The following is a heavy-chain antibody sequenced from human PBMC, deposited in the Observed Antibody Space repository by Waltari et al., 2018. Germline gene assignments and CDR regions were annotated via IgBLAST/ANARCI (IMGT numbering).Heavy chain of an antibody. J-gene: IGHJ4*02. CDR2: VDPEDGET. D-gene: IGHD2-15*01. V-gene: IGHV1-69-2*01. Sequence: EVQLVQSGAEVKKPGATVKISCKASGYTFTDYYMHWVQQAPGKGLEWMGRVDPEDGETIYAEKFQGRVTITADTSTDTAYMELSSLRSEDTAVYYCATDLPPQEAARPEGGYWGQGTLVTVSS. CDR1: GYTFTDYY. CDR3: ATDLPPQEAARPEGGY.